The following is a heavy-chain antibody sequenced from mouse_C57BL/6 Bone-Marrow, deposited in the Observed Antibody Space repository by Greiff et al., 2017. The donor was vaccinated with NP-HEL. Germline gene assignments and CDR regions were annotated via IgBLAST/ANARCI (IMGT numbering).Heavy chain of an antibody. Sequence: QVQLQQSGAELARPGASVKLSCKASGYTFTSYGISWVKQRTGQGLEWLGAIYPRSGNTYYNEKFKGKATLTADKSSSTAYMELRSLTSEDSAVYFCARGGITTVVDWYFDVWGTGTTVTVSS. CDR1: GYTFTSYG. CDR3: ARGGITTVVDWYFDV. D-gene: IGHD1-1*01. J-gene: IGHJ1*03. CDR2: IYPRSGNT. V-gene: IGHV1-81*01.